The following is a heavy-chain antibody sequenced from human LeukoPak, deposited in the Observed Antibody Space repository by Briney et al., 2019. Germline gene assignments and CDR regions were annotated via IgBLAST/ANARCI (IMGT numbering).Heavy chain of an antibody. D-gene: IGHD3-10*01. J-gene: IGHJ4*02. CDR2: IRSTANGYAT. CDR3: TGNYYGSGSYADFDY. CDR1: GFTFSGSA. V-gene: IGHV3-73*01. Sequence: GGSLRLSCAASGFTFSGSALHWVRQASGKGLEWVGRIRSTANGYATAYAASVKGRFTISRDDSKNTAYLQMNSLKTEDTAVYYCTGNYYGSGSYADFDYWGQGTLVTVSS.